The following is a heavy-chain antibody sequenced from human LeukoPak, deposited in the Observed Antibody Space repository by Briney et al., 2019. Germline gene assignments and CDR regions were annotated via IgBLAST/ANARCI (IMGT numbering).Heavy chain of an antibody. Sequence: GGSLRLSCAASGFIFNTYRMTWVRQALGKGLEWVASIKQDGGEEYYEDSVRGRFTISRGSAKNSLYLQMNSLRADDTAVHLCARGLMTLEYWGQGILVTVSS. D-gene: IGHD2-21*02. CDR3: ARGLMTLEY. CDR1: GFIFNTYR. V-gene: IGHV3-7*01. J-gene: IGHJ4*02. CDR2: IKQDGGEE.